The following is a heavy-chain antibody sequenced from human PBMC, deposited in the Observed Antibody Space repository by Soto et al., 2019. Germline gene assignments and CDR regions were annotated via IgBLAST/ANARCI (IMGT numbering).Heavy chain of an antibody. CDR1: GFTFSSYW. CDR2: INSDGSST. CDR3: ARGNTAMVSWVGMDV. Sequence: GGSLRLSCAASGFTFSSYWMHWVRQAPGKGLVWVSRINSDGSSTSYADSVKGRFTISRDNAKNTLYLQMNSLRAEDTAVYYCARGNTAMVSWVGMDVWGQGTTVTVSS. V-gene: IGHV3-74*01. D-gene: IGHD5-18*01. J-gene: IGHJ6*02.